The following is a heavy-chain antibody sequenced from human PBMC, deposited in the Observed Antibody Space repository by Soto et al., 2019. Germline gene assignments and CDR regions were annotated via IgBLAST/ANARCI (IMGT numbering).Heavy chain of an antibody. CDR2: ISYDGSNK. D-gene: IGHD6-13*01. V-gene: IGHV3-30*18. CDR3: AKYIAAAGTYYYYGMDV. Sequence: GGSLRLSCAASGFTFSSYGMHWVRQAPGKGLEWVAVISYDGSNKYYADSVKGRFTISRDNSKNTLYLQMNSLRAEDTAVYYCAKYIAAAGTYYYYGMDVWGQGTTVTVSS. CDR1: GFTFSSYG. J-gene: IGHJ6*02.